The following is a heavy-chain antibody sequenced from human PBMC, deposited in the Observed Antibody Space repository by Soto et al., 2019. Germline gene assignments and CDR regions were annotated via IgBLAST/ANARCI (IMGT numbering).Heavy chain of an antibody. CDR1: GGSFSGYY. J-gene: IGHJ5*02. Sequence: QVQLQQWGAGLLKPSETLSLTCAVYGGSFSGYYWSWIRQPPGKGLEWIGEINHSGSTNYNPSLKSRVTISVDTSKNQFSLKLSSVTATVSAVYYCARAGPFTMTTSDIPRWFDPWGQGTLVTVSS. D-gene: IGHD4-17*01. CDR2: INHSGST. V-gene: IGHV4-34*01. CDR3: ARAGPFTMTTSDIPRWFDP.